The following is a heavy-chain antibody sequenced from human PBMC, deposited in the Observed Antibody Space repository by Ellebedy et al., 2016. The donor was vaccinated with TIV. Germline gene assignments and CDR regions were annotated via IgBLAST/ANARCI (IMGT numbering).Heavy chain of an antibody. CDR3: TTLFRTLYYYGSGIPGHYYGMDV. Sequence: PGGSLRLSCAASGLTFRYAWMSRVRQAPGKGLAWVGHINDGGTADYAAPVRGRFTISRDESKNTLYLQMNSLKTEDTAVYYCTTLFRTLYYYGSGIPGHYYGMDVWGQGTTVTVSS. J-gene: IGHJ6*02. CDR2: INDGGTA. CDR1: GLTFRYAW. D-gene: IGHD3-10*01. V-gene: IGHV3-15*01.